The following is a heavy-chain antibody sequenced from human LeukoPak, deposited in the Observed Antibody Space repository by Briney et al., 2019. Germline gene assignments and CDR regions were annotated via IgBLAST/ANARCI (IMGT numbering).Heavy chain of an antibody. CDR2: FDPEDGET. D-gene: IGHD6-19*01. CDR1: GYTLTELS. J-gene: IGHJ4*02. CDR3: ATVYSSGWYNGFDY. Sequence: ASVKVSCKVSGYTLTELSMHWVRQAPGKGLEWMGGFDPEDGETIYAQKFQGGVTMTEDTSTDTAYMELSSLRSEDTAVYYCATVYSSGWYNGFDYWGQGTLVTVSS. V-gene: IGHV1-24*01.